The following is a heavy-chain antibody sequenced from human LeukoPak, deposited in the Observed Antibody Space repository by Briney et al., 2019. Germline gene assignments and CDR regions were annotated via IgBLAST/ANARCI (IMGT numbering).Heavy chain of an antibody. Sequence: GASVKVSCKASGGTFSSYAISWVRQAPGQGLEWMGRIIPILGIANYAQKFQGRVTITADKSTSTAYMELRSLRSDDTAVYYCARVGGRWLQNPFDYWGQGTLVTVSS. CDR3: ARVGGRWLQNPFDY. D-gene: IGHD5-24*01. CDR1: GGTFSSYA. V-gene: IGHV1-69*04. CDR2: IIPILGIA. J-gene: IGHJ4*02.